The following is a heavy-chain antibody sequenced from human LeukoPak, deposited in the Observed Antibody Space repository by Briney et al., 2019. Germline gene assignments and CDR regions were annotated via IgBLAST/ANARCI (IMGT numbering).Heavy chain of an antibody. CDR2: IIPIFGTA. V-gene: IGHV1-69*05. Sequence: SVKVSCKASGYSFRTYGITWVRQAPGQGLEWMGGIIPIFGTANYAQKFQGRVTITTDESTSTAYMELSSLRSEDTAVYYCARDEHWFDPWGQGTLVTVSS. CDR1: GYSFRTYG. J-gene: IGHJ5*02. CDR3: ARDEHWFDP.